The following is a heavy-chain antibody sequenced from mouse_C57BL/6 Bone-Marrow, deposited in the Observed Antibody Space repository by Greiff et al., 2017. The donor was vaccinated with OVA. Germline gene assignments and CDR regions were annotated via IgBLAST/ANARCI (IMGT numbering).Heavy chain of an antibody. Sequence: VQLQQSGAELVRPGASVTLSCKASGYTFTDYEMHWVKQTPVHGLEWIGAIDPETGGTAYNQKFKGKAILTADKSSSTAYMELRSLTSEDSAVYYCTVVATRFDYWGQGTTLTVSS. CDR1: GYTFTDYE. D-gene: IGHD1-1*01. CDR3: TVVATRFDY. CDR2: IDPETGGT. V-gene: IGHV1-15*01. J-gene: IGHJ2*01.